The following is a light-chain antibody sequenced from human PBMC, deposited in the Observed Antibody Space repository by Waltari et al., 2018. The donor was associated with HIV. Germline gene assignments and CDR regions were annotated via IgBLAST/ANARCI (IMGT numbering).Light chain of an antibody. V-gene: IGLV1-44*01. CDR3: ASWEDSLHGPV. J-gene: IGLJ2*01. CDR1: RSHSGHNP. CDR2: SNS. Sequence: QSVLTQPPSASGTPGQGVTMPCSGSRSHSGHNPFQRYQPLPGTAPKLLIYSNSQRPSGVPDRISGSKSGTSASLAIGGLQSDDEADYYCASWEDSLHGPVFGGGTKLTVL.